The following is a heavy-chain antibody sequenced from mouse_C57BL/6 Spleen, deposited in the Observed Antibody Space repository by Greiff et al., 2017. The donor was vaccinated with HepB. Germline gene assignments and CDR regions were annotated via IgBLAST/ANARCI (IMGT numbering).Heavy chain of an antibody. D-gene: IGHD1-1*01. CDR1: GYTFTSYW. J-gene: IGHJ1*03. V-gene: IGHV1-74*01. Sequence: QVHVKQPGAELVKPGASVKVSCKASGYTFTSYWMHWVKQRPGQGLEWIGRIHPSDSDTNYNQKFKGKATLTVDKSSSTAYMQLSSLTSEDSAVYYCQGVGSSYGYFDVWGTGTTVTVSS. CDR2: IHPSDSDT. CDR3: QGVGSSYGYFDV.